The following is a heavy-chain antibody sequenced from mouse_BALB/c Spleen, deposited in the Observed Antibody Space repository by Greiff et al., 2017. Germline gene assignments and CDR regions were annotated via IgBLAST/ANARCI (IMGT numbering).Heavy chain of an antibody. D-gene: IGHD2-1*01. CDR2: IYPGNSDT. CDR3: TRGDGNWYFDY. CDR1: GYTFTSYW. J-gene: IGHJ2*01. Sequence: VQLQQSGPELVKPGASVKVSCKASGYTFTSYWMHWVKQRPGQGLEWIGAIYPGNSDTSYNQKFKGKAKLTAVTSTSTAYMELSSLTNEDSAVYYCTRGDGNWYFDYWGQGTTLTVSS. V-gene: IGHV1-5*01.